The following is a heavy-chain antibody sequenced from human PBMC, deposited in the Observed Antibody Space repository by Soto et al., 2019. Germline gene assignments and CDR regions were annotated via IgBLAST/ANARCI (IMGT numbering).Heavy chain of an antibody. CDR2: ISWNSGSI. V-gene: IGHV3-9*01. CDR3: AKDRGLVLSFYFDY. Sequence: EVQLVESGGGLVQPGRSLRLSCAASGFTFDDYAMHWVRQAPGKGLEWVSGISWNSGSIGYAESVKGRFTISRDNAKNSLSLQMNSLRAEDTALYYCAKDRGLVLSFYFDYWGQGTLVTVSS. J-gene: IGHJ4*02. D-gene: IGHD6-19*01. CDR1: GFTFDDYA.